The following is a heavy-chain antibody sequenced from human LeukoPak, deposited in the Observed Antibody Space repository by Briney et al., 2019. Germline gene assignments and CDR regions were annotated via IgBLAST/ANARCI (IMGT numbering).Heavy chain of an antibody. Sequence: PGESPKTPCKASAYRFTTFWISWVRQMPGKGLEWMGRITPSDSYTNYSPSFRGHVTISADKSSTTAYLQWSSLRASDTAMYYCATTSGGNAFDYWGQGTLVTVSS. CDR3: ATTSGGNAFDY. J-gene: IGHJ4*02. D-gene: IGHD2-8*01. CDR2: ITPSDSYT. CDR1: AYRFTTFW. V-gene: IGHV5-10-1*01.